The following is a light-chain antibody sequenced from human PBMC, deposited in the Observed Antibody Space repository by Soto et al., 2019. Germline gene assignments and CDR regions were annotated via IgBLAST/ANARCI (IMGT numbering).Light chain of an antibody. CDR3: QQYNSYLWT. Sequence: DIQMTQSPSTLSASVGDRVTITCRASQSISSWLAWYQQKPGKAPKLLIYDASSLESGVPSRFSGSGSGTAFTLTISSLQPDDFATYYYQQYNSYLWTFGQGTKVEIK. CDR1: QSISSW. J-gene: IGKJ1*01. CDR2: DAS. V-gene: IGKV1-5*01.